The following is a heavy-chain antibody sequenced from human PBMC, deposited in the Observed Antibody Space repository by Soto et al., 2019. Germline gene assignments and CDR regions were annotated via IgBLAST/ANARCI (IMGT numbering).Heavy chain of an antibody. V-gene: IGHV4-34*01. J-gene: IGHJ6*02. CDR3: ARLRVRSWAYYYYYGMDV. CDR1: GGSFSGYY. CDR2: INHSGST. Sequence: KSSETLSLTSAVYGGSFSGYYWSWIRQPPGKGLEWIGEINHSGSTNYNPSLKSRVTMSVDTSKNQFSLKLSSVTAADTAVYYCARLRVRSWAYYYYYGMDVWGQGTTVTVSS.